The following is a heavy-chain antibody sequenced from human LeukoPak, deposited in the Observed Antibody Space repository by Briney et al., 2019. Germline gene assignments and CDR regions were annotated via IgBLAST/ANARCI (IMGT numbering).Heavy chain of an antibody. CDR3: ARVDDYGGPIDY. J-gene: IGHJ4*02. CDR1: GYTFTGYY. CDR2: INPNSGGT. D-gene: IGHD4-23*01. V-gene: IGHV1-2*02. Sequence: ASVKVSCKASGYTFTGYYMHWVRQDPGQGLEWMGWINPNSGGTNYAQKFQGRVTMTRDTSISTAYMELSRLRSDDTAVYYCARVDDYGGPIDYWGQGTLVTVSS.